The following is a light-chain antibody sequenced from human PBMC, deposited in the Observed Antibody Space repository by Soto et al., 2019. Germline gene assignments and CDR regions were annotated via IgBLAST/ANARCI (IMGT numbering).Light chain of an antibody. CDR1: QSVSSY. V-gene: IGKV3-11*01. J-gene: IGKJ1*01. CDR3: QQRSNWPPLT. Sequence: EFVLTQSPSTLSLSPGERATLSCRASQSVSSYLAWYQQKPGQAPRLLIYDASNRATGIPARFSGSGSGTDFTLTISSLEPEDFAVYYCQQRSNWPPLTFGQGTKV. CDR2: DAS.